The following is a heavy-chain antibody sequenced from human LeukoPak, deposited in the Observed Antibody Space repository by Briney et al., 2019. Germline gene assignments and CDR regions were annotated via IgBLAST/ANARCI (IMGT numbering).Heavy chain of an antibody. CDR1: GFTFSTYG. D-gene: IGHD3-22*01. CDR2: IRSDGSNK. Sequence: GGSLRLSCVASGFTFSTYGMHWVRQAPGKGLEWVSFIRSDGSNKYYADSVKGRFTISRDNSKNTLYLQMNSLRLEDTAVYYCANLIVVGPYYWGQGTLVIVSS. J-gene: IGHJ4*02. V-gene: IGHV3-30*02. CDR3: ANLIVVGPYY.